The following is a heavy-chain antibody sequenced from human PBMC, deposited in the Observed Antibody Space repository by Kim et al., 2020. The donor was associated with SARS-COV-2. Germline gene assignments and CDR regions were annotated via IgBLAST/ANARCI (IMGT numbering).Heavy chain of an antibody. D-gene: IGHD2-21*01. CDR3: AREGRGWLWLRFFDL. J-gene: IGHJ2*01. CDR1: GDSVSTYS. V-gene: IGHV4-4*07. Sequence: SETLSLTCTVSGDSVSTYSWNWIRQSAGKGLEWIGSISATGTTHYNPSVKSRGTMSVDTSKNHLALTRKSVTAADTAVYFCAREGRGWLWLRFFDLWGRGTLVTVSS. CDR2: ISATGTT.